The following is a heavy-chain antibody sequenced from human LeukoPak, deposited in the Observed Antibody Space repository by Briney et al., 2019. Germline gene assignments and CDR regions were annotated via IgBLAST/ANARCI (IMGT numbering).Heavy chain of an antibody. CDR2: INHSGST. Sequence: SETLSLTCAVYGGSFSGYYWSWIRQPPGKGLEWIGEINHSGSTNYNPSLKSRVTISVDTSKNQFSLKLSSVTAADTAVYYCASDEDYGDYALNYWGQGTLVTVSS. CDR3: ASDEDYGDYALNY. V-gene: IGHV4-34*01. J-gene: IGHJ4*02. D-gene: IGHD4-17*01. CDR1: GGSFSGYY.